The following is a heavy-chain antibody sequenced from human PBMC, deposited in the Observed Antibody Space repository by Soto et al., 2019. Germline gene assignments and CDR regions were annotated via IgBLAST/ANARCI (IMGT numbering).Heavy chain of an antibody. CDR2: IIPLFGLA. CDR3: GRSIAGATLYIFCGYRIRV. J-gene: IGHJ6*02. V-gene: IGHV1-69*13. Sequence: SVKVSCKASGDTLNNFAFCWVRQAPGQGLEWMGGIIPLFGLANYAQKFQGRVTITADESRTTVYMELSSLTSEDTAVYYCGRSIAGATLYIFCGYRIRVLGQGTTVPVPS. CDR1: GDTLNNFA. D-gene: IGHD3-16*02.